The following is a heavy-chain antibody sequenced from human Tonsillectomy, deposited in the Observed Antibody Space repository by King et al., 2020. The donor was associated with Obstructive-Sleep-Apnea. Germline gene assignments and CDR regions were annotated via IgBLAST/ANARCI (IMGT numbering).Heavy chain of an antibody. J-gene: IGHJ4*02. V-gene: IGHV1-3*01. CDR2: INAGNGNT. CDR1: GYTFTSYA. CDR3: AREFGQWLVFDY. D-gene: IGHD6-19*01. Sequence: VQLVQSGAEVKKPGASVKVSCKASGYTFTSYAMHWVRQAPGQRLEWMGWINAGNGNTKYSQKFQGRVTITRDPSASTAYMELSSLRSEDTAVYYCAREFGQWLVFDYWGQGTLVTVSS.